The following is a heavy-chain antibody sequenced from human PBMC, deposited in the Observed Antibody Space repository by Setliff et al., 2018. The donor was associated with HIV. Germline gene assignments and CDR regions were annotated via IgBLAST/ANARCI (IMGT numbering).Heavy chain of an antibody. Sequence: SVKVSCKSSGGIFTTSSINWMRQVPGQGLEWMGGFNPIFTSPDYAQKFQDRITMTADESTNTAYMELRSLTSEDTAVYFCARGVRVTVVQRASSLDFWGQGTLVTV. J-gene: IGHJ4*02. D-gene: IGHD2-21*02. CDR3: ARGVRVTVVQRASSLDF. CDR2: FNPIFTSP. V-gene: IGHV1-69*13. CDR1: GGIFTTSS.